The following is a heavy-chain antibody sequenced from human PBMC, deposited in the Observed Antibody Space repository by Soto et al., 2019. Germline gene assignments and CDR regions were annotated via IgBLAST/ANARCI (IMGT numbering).Heavy chain of an antibody. CDR1: GGSISSGGYS. CDR2: IYHSGST. D-gene: IGHD2-15*01. CDR3: ARESAGGKHLFDY. J-gene: IGHJ4*02. V-gene: IGHV4-30-2*01. Sequence: PSETLSLTCAVSGGSISSGGYSWSWIRQPPGKGLEWIGYIYHSGSTYYNPSLKSRVTISVDRSKNQFSLKLSSVTAADTAVYFCARESAGGKHLFDYWSQGTLVTVSS.